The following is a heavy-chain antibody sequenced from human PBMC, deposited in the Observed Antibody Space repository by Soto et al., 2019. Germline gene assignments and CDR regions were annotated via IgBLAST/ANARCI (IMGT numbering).Heavy chain of an antibody. CDR2: IYHSGST. CDR1: WGSISSIHW. V-gene: IGHV4-4*02. J-gene: IGHJ4*02. CDR3: ARGISGGRHFDY. Sequence: SETLSLTCAVFWGSISSIHWGSWFRQPPGKGLEWIGEIYHSGSTNYNPSLKSRVTISVDKSKNQFSLKLSSVTAADTAVYYCARGISGGRHFDYWGQGTLVTVS. D-gene: IGHD2-15*01.